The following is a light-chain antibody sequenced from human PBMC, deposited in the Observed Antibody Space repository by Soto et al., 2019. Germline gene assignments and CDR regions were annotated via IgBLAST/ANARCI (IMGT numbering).Light chain of an antibody. J-gene: IGKJ4*01. CDR2: AVS. CDR3: QQFNIWPLT. CDR1: QSVSNN. Sequence: EIVMTQSPATLSVSPGERATLSCRASQSVSNNLAWYQQKPGQAPRLLIDAVSARATGTPARFSGSWSGTEFTLTISSLQSEDFAVYYCQQFNIWPLTFGGGTKVEIK. V-gene: IGKV3-15*01.